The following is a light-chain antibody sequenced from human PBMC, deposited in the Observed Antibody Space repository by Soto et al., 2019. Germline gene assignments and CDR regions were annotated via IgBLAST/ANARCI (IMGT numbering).Light chain of an antibody. CDR3: QQCGSSQWT. V-gene: IGKV3-20*01. J-gene: IGKJ1*01. Sequence: EIVLTQSPVTLSLSPGERVTLSCRASQSVSSSYLAWYQQKPGQAPMLLIYGASSRATGIPDRFSGSGSGTDFTLTISRLEPEDFAVYYCQQCGSSQWTFGQGTKVDIK. CDR1: QSVSSSY. CDR2: GAS.